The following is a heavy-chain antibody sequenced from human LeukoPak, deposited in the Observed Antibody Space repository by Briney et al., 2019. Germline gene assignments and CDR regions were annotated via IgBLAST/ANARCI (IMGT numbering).Heavy chain of an antibody. D-gene: IGHD3-9*01. CDR1: GGSFSGYY. J-gene: IGHJ4*02. CDR3: ARGKLTRYFDWLSRQFDY. V-gene: IGHV4-34*01. CDR2: INHSGST. Sequence: SETLSLTCAVYGGSFSGYYWSWIRQPPGKGLEWIGEINHSGSTNYNPSLKSRVTISVDTSKNQFSLKLSSVTAADTAVYYCARGKLTRYFDWLSRQFDYWGQGTLVTVSS.